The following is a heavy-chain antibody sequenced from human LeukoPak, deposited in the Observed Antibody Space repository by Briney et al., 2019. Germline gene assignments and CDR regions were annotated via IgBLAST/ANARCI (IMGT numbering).Heavy chain of an antibody. CDR2: IEGDGSRI. CDR1: GFTFSSYE. D-gene: IGHD6-19*01. Sequence: PGGSLRLSCAASGFTFSSYEMNWVRQAPGKGLEWVANIEGDGSRIYYADSVKGRFTISRDNAKNSVYLQINRLRVEDTALYYCARDESPDDSNGWYDALDMWGQGTMVTVSS. J-gene: IGHJ3*02. CDR3: ARDESPDDSNGWYDALDM. V-gene: IGHV3-7*01.